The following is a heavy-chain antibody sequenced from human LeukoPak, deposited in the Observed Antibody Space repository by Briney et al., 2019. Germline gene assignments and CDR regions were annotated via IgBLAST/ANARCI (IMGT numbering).Heavy chain of an antibody. CDR3: ANCRTNCYANGDGI. Sequence: PGGSLRLSCPSSGFTFSSYSMSWVRQAPGKGLECVSAISGSSDGTHYADSVKGRFTISRDYSKNTLYLQMNSLRAEDTAVYYCANCRTNCYANGDGIWGQGKMVTVSS. D-gene: IGHD2-2*01. CDR2: ISGSSDGT. J-gene: IGHJ3*02. V-gene: IGHV3-23*01. CDR1: GFTFSSYS.